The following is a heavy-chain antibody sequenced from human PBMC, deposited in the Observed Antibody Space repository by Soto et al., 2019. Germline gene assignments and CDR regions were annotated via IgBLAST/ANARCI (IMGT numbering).Heavy chain of an antibody. J-gene: IGHJ4*02. D-gene: IGHD3-16*02. CDR2: ISYDGSNK. CDR3: AKALGELSPESYDY. V-gene: IGHV3-30*18. CDR1: GFTFSDFG. Sequence: PEGSLRLSCAASGFTFSDFGMHWVRQAPGKGLEWVAFISYDGSNKFHADSVKGRFTISRDNSKNTLYLQMNSLRAEDTAVYYCAKALGELSPESYDYWGQGTLVTVSS.